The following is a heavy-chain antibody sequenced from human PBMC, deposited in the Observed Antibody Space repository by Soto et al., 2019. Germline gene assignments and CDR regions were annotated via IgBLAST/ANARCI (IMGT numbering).Heavy chain of an antibody. CDR1: GFTVSSNY. J-gene: IGHJ5*02. V-gene: IGHV3-53*01. Sequence: GGSLRLSCAASGFTVSSNYMSWVRQAPGKGLEWVSAIYSGGSTYYADSVKGRFTISRDNSKNTLYPQMNSLRAEDTAVYYCARDHFRNWFDPWGQGTLVTVSS. D-gene: IGHD3-3*02. CDR2: IYSGGST. CDR3: ARDHFRNWFDP.